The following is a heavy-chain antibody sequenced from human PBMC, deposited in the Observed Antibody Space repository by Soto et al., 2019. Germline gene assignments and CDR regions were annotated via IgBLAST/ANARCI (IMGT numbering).Heavy chain of an antibody. J-gene: IGHJ6*02. CDR1: GYSFTIYW. V-gene: IGHV5-10-1*01. CDR3: ARARNSVRYYYGMDV. D-gene: IGHD3-10*01. CDR2: IDPSDSYT. Sequence: GESLKISCKGSGYSFTIYWISWVRQMPGKGLEWMGRIDPSDSYTNYSPSFQGHVTISADKSISTAYLQWSSLKASDTAMYYCARARNSVRYYYGMDVWGQGTTVTVSS.